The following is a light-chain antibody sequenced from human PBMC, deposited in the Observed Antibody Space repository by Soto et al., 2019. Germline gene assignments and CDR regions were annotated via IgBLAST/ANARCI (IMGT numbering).Light chain of an antibody. CDR3: SSYTSSSPVV. CDR2: DVG. V-gene: IGLV2-14*01. CDR1: SSDVGGYNY. Sequence: QSVLTQPASVSGSPGQSITISCTGTSSDVGGYNYVSWYQQHPGKAPKLMIYDVGNRPSGVSNRFSGSKSGNTASLTISGPQAEDEADYYCSSYTSSSPVVFGGGTKVTVL. J-gene: IGLJ2*01.